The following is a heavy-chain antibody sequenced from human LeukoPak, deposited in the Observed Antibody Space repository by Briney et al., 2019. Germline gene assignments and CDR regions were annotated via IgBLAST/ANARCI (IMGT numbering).Heavy chain of an antibody. CDR2: MWYDGSNK. Sequence: GGSLRLSCAASGFTFSSYGMHWVRQAPGKGLEWVAVMWYDGSNKYYADSVKGRFTISRDNSKNTLYLQMNSLRAEDTAVYYCARDIAVAGNYDYWGQGTLVTVSS. CDR3: ARDIAVAGNYDY. D-gene: IGHD6-19*01. J-gene: IGHJ4*02. CDR1: GFTFSSYG. V-gene: IGHV3-33*01.